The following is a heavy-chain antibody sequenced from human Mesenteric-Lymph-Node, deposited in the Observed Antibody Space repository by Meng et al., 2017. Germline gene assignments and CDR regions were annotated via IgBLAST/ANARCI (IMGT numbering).Heavy chain of an antibody. CDR3: ARDVDTSSHYDRFDP. Sequence: GESLKISCAASGFTFSVYAMHWVRQTPGKGLEWVAVISYDGLNKYYADSVKGRFTISRDNSKYMLSLQMNSLRAEDTGVYYCARDVDTSSHYDRFDPWGQGTLVTVSS. CDR2: ISYDGLNK. D-gene: IGHD3-3*01. V-gene: IGHV3-30*04. J-gene: IGHJ5*02. CDR1: GFTFSVYA.